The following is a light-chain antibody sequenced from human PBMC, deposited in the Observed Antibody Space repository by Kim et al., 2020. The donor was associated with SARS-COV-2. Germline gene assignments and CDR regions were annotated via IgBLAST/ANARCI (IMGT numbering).Light chain of an antibody. CDR2: DVS. CDR1: YNY. Sequence: YNYVSWYQQHPGKAPKVMIYDVSTRPSGVSNRFSGSKSGSTASLTISGLQPEDESNYYCTSYSSYTTVVFGGGTQLTVL. J-gene: IGLJ2*01. V-gene: IGLV2-14*04. CDR3: TSYSSYTTVV.